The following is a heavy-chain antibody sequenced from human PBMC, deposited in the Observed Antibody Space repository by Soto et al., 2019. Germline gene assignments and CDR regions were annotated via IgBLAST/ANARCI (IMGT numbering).Heavy chain of an antibody. CDR1: GFTFSNYA. V-gene: IGHV3-23*01. J-gene: IGHJ6*02. D-gene: IGHD3-10*01. CDR3: AKEGSSFYFYYGMDV. Sequence: EVQLLESGGGLVQPGGSLRLSCVTSGFTFSNYAMSWVRQAPGKGLEWVSGLSGSGGATYYADSVKGRFIIFRDNSENTLFLHMNNLRVEDTAVYYCAKEGSSFYFYYGMDVWGQGSTVTVSS. CDR2: LSGSGGAT.